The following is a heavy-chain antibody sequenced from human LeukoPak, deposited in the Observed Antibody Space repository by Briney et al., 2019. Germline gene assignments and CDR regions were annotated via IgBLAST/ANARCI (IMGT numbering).Heavy chain of an antibody. D-gene: IGHD2-2*01. Sequence: PSETLSLTCTVSGASISSYYWTWIRQPPGKGLEWIGYIYYSGSTNYNPSLKSRVTISVDTSKNQFSLKLSSVTAADTAVYYCARERAICSSTSCNPPTYYVDVWGKGTTVTVSS. CDR1: GASISSYY. J-gene: IGHJ6*03. CDR2: IYYSGST. CDR3: ARERAICSSTSCNPPTYYVDV. V-gene: IGHV4-59*01.